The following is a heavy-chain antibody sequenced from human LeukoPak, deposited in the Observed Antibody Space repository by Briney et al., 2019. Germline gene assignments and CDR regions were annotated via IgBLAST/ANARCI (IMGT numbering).Heavy chain of an antibody. Sequence: ASVKVSCKASGYTFTGYYMHWVRQAPGQGLEWMGWINPNSGGTNYAQKFQGWVTMTRDTSISTAYMELSRLRSDDTAVYYCARERVAVAGKGFDPWGQGTLVTASS. CDR1: GYTFTGYY. CDR2: INPNSGGT. J-gene: IGHJ5*02. D-gene: IGHD6-19*01. CDR3: ARERVAVAGKGFDP. V-gene: IGHV1-2*04.